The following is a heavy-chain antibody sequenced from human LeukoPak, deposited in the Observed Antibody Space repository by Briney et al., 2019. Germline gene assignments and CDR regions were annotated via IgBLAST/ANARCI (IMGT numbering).Heavy chain of an antibody. CDR1: GGSFSGYY. CDR2: INHSGST. D-gene: IGHD5-24*01. Sequence: SETLSLTCAVYGGSFSGYYWSWIRQPPGKGLEWIGEINHSGSTNYNPSLKSRVTISVDTSKNQFSLKLSSVTAADTAVYYCARASRWNYYMDVWGKETTVTVSS. V-gene: IGHV4-34*01. CDR3: ARASRWNYYMDV. J-gene: IGHJ6*03.